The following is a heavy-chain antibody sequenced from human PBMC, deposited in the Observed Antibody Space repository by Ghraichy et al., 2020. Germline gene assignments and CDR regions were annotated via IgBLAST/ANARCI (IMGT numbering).Heavy chain of an antibody. J-gene: IGHJ5*02. CDR1: GGSISSYY. V-gene: IGHV4-59*01. Sequence: SETLSLTCTVSGGSISSYYWSWIRQPPGKGLEWIGYIYYSGSTNYNPSLKSRVTISVDTSKNQFSLKLSSVTAADTAVYYCARDRVVRGVPEGWFDPWGQGTLVTVSS. CDR2: IYYSGST. CDR3: ARDRVVRGVPEGWFDP. D-gene: IGHD3-10*01.